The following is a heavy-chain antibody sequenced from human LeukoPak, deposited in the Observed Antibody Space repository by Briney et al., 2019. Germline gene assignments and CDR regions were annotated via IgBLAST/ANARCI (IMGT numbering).Heavy chain of an antibody. CDR1: GGSISSYY. D-gene: IGHD1-1*01. CDR3: AQVPLDWYFDL. J-gene: IGHJ2*01. V-gene: IGHV4-59*01. CDR2: IYYSGST. Sequence: SETLSLTCTVSGGSISSYYWSWIRQPPGKGLEWIGYIYYSGSTNYSPSLKSRVTISVDTSKNQFSLKLSSVTAADTAVYYCAQVPLDWYFDLWGRGTLVTVSS.